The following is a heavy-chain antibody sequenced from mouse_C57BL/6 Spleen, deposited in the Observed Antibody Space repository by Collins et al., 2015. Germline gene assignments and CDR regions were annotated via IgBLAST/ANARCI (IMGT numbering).Heavy chain of an antibody. Sequence: DVKLVESGEGLAKPGGSLKLSCAASGFTFSSYAMSWVRQTPEKRLEWVAYISSGGDYIYYADTVKGRFTISRDNARNTLYLQMSSLKSEDTAMYYCTRDLRYGAMDYWGQGTSVTVSS. CDR2: ISSGGDYI. J-gene: IGHJ4*01. CDR3: TRDLRYGAMDY. D-gene: IGHD2-10*02. CDR1: GFTFSSYA. V-gene: IGHV5-9-1*02.